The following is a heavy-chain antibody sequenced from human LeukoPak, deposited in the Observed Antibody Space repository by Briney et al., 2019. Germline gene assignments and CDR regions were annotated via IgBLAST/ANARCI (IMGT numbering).Heavy chain of an antibody. CDR2: IYYSGST. CDR3: ARVQAAGKAPFDY. J-gene: IGHJ4*02. Sequence: SQTLSLTCTVSAGSISSGGYDWGWLRQRPGKGLEWIGYIYYSGSTYYNPSLKSRVTISVDTSKNQFSLKLSSVTAADTAVYYCARVQAAGKAPFDYWGQGTLVTVSS. V-gene: IGHV4-31*03. D-gene: IGHD6-13*01. CDR1: AGSISSGGYD.